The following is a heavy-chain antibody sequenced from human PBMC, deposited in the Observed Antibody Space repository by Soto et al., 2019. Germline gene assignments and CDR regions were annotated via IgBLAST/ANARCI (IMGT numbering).Heavy chain of an antibody. CDR1: GGSISSGGYY. D-gene: IGHD3-10*01. CDR3: ARATFGITMARGRWFDP. Sequence: QVQLQESGPGLVKPSQTLSLTCTVSGGSISSGGYYWSWIRQHPGKGLEWIGYIYYSGSTYYNPSLKSRVTISVDTSKNQFSLKLSSVTAADTAVYYCARATFGITMARGRWFDPWGQGTLVTVSS. V-gene: IGHV4-31*03. CDR2: IYYSGST. J-gene: IGHJ5*02.